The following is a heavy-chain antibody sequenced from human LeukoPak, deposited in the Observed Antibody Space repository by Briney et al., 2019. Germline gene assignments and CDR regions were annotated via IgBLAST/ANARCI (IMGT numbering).Heavy chain of an antibody. J-gene: IGHJ6*04. D-gene: IGHD3-10*01. CDR1: GFTVSSNY. V-gene: IGHV3-53*01. CDR3: ARIREVYCYGSGSDWGDV. Sequence: PGGSLRLSCAASGFTVSSNYMSWVRQAPGKGLEWVSVIYSGGSTYYADSVKGRFTISRDNSKNTLYLQMNSLRAEDTAVYYCARIREVYCYGSGSDWGDVGGKGTTVTVSS. CDR2: IYSGGST.